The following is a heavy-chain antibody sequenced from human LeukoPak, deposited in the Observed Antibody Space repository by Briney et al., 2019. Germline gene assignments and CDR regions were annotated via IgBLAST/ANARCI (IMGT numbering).Heavy chain of an antibody. CDR2: ISPGGADT. J-gene: IGHJ4*02. Sequence: GGSLRLSCAASGFTFSTYAMSWVRQAPGKGLEWVAAISPGGADTYYADSVKGRFTISRDNSKNTLFLQTNSLRAEETAVYYCAKRGGYESMAAFDYWGQGTLVTVSS. CDR3: AKRGGYESMAAFDY. V-gene: IGHV3-23*01. D-gene: IGHD3-22*01. CDR1: GFTFSTYA.